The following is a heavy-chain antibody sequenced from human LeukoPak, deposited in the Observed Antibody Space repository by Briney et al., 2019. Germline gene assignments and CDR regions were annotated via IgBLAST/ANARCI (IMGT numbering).Heavy chain of an antibody. J-gene: IGHJ6*03. D-gene: IGHD6-13*01. Sequence: SKTLSLTCTVSGGSISDGGYYWSWIRQHPGKGLEWIGCIYDSGSTFYNPSLKSRVTISMHTSKKQFSLRLSSATAADTAVYYCARNTGIAAAGNPSYYYYYYMDVWGKGTTVTVSS. CDR2: IYDSGST. CDR1: GGSISDGGYY. V-gene: IGHV4-31*03. CDR3: ARNTGIAAAGNPSYYYYYYMDV.